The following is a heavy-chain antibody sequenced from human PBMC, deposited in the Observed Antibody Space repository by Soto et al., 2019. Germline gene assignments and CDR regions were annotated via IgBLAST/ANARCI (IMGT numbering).Heavy chain of an antibody. D-gene: IGHD6-6*01. CDR2: ISGSGGST. J-gene: IGHJ4*02. CDR3: AGGIAARFDY. CDR1: GFTFSSYA. Sequence: PGGSLRLSCAASGFTFSSYAVSWVRQAPGKGLEWVSAISGSGGSTYYADSVKGRFTISRDNSKNTLYLQMNSLRAEDTAVYYCAGGIAARFDYWGQGTLVTVSS. V-gene: IGHV3-23*01.